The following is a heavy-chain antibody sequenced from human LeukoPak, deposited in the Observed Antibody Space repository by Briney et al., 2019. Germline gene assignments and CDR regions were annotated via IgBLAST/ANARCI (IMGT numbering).Heavy chain of an antibody. CDR2: ISWNSGGI. J-gene: IGHJ3*02. V-gene: IGHV3-9*01. D-gene: IGHD3-22*01. Sequence: GGSLRLSCAASGFTFDDYAMHWVRQAPGKGLEWVSGISWNSGGIGYADSVKGRFTISRDNAKNSLYLQMNSLRAEDTALYYCAKGYHDSSGYYLEAPDAFDIWGQGTMVTVSS. CDR1: GFTFDDYA. CDR3: AKGYHDSSGYYLEAPDAFDI.